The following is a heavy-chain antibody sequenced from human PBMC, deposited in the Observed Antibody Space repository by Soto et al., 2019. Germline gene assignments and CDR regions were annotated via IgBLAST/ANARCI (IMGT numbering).Heavy chain of an antibody. J-gene: IGHJ5*02. V-gene: IGHV3-33*01. CDR1: GFTFSSYG. Sequence: QVQLVESGGGVVQPGRSLRLSCAASGFTFSSYGMHWVRQAPGKGLEWVAVIWYDGSNKYYADSVKGRFTISRDNSKNTLYLQMNSLRAEDTAVYYCAREGGDAITIFGVVIRGWSDPWGQGTLVTVSS. D-gene: IGHD3-3*01. CDR2: IWYDGSNK. CDR3: AREGGDAITIFGVVIRGWSDP.